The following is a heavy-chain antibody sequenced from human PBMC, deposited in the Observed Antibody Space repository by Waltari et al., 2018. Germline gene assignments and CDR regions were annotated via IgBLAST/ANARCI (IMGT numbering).Heavy chain of an antibody. Sequence: QVQLQESGPGLVKPSETLSLTCSVSGGSISSGSYYWTWIRQPAGKGLEWIGRIYTSGSTNYNPSLRCCLTISVDSSSTPFSRQLTSVTAADTAVYYCARDPPQLADAFDIWGQGTMVTVSS. CDR2: IYTSGST. D-gene: IGHD3-10*01. V-gene: IGHV4-61*02. CDR1: GGSISSGSYY. J-gene: IGHJ3*02. CDR3: ARDPPQLADAFDI.